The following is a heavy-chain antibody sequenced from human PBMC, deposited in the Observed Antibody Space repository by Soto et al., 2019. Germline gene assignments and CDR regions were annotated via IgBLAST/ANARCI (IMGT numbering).Heavy chain of an antibody. CDR3: ARAVVLTFTRFYDMDV. V-gene: IGHV1-69*01. CDR2: FIPMFGTT. D-gene: IGHD3-9*01. J-gene: IGHJ6*02. Sequence: QVQLIQSEAEVKKPGSSVRVSCTASGGIFGSHGFSWVRQAPGQRLEWVGGFIPMFGTTDYAQRFQGRVTFTADESTSTASMEVTNLTSEDTAVYYCARAVVLTFTRFYDMDVWGQGTTVTVSS. CDR1: GGIFGSHG.